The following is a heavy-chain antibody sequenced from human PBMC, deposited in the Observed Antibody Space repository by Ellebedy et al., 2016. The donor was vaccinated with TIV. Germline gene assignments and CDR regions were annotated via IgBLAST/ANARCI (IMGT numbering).Heavy chain of an antibody. V-gene: IGHV3-48*01. D-gene: IGHD3/OR15-3a*01. CDR3: ARRSTDFAFDS. Sequence: GESLKISCTASGSTFSTYSMNWVRQAPGKGLEWVSYVSGSGKTTYYADSVKGRFTIASDNSKNTLFLQMSSLRAEDTAVYFCARRSTDFAFDSWGQGTLVTVSS. CDR1: GSTFSTYS. J-gene: IGHJ4*02. CDR2: VSGSGKTT.